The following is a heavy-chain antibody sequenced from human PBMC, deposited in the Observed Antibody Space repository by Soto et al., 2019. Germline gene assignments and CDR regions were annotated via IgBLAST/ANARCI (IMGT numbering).Heavy chain of an antibody. CDR3: AQDRGWGVVSPSHDS. Sequence: EVQLLESGGGVVQPGGSLRLSCAASGFTFRNFVMSWVRQAPGKGLEWVSAIRATDGQTFYADSVKGRFTISRDNSKNMLYLQIDSLRDEDTALYFCAQDRGWGVVSPSHDSWGQGTLVTVSS. CDR2: IRATDGQT. D-gene: IGHD2-21*01. J-gene: IGHJ4*02. V-gene: IGHV3-23*01. CDR1: GFTFRNFV.